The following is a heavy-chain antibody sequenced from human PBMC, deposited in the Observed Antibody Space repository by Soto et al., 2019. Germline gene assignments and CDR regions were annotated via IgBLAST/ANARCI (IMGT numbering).Heavy chain of an antibody. J-gene: IGHJ5*02. CDR3: TRDGICMVRGTDNQCKP. CDR2: INRSGIRT. Sequence: PGGSLRLPCAASGFTFNNYARSWVPHPPGKGLEWVSAINRSGIRTYYADSVRGRFTTSRDNSENTPFLQMNRLRADDTAVYYFTRDGICMVRGTDNQCKPCGQGTLVTVSS. CDR1: GFTFNNYA. V-gene: IGHV3-23*01. D-gene: IGHD3-10*01.